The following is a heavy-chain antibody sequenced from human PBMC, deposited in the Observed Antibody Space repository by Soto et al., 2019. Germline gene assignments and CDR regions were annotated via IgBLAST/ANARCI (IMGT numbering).Heavy chain of an antibody. CDR3: ARTSAVPNTLRSRYFFDY. D-gene: IGHD2-15*01. CDR2: VYYSGTT. CDR1: GGSVSNKTYY. Sequence: KTSETLSLTCSVSGGSVSNKTYYWSWIRQPPGKRLEWIGYVYYSGTTNYNPSLKSRVTISVDLSKNQFSLGLSSVTTADTALYYCARTSAVPNTLRSRYFFDYWGQGTLVTVSS. J-gene: IGHJ4*02. V-gene: IGHV4-61*01.